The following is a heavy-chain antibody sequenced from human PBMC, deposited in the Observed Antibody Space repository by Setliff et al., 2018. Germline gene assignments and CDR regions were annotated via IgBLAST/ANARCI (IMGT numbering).Heavy chain of an antibody. CDR3: ARLPGYCNGGNCYGYYTFDI. V-gene: IGHV4-39*01. D-gene: IGHD2-15*01. Sequence: SETLSLTCSVSGDSISSSSYYWGRIRQPPGKGLEWIGSINYSGITYYSPSLKSRVIVSLDTSKNQFSLKLSSVTAADTAVYYCARLPGYCNGGNCYGYYTFDIWGQGTMVTVSS. CDR2: INYSGIT. CDR1: GDSISSSSYY. J-gene: IGHJ3*02.